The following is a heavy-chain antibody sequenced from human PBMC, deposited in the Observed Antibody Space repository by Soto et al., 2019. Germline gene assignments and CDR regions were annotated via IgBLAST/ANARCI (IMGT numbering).Heavy chain of an antibody. CDR1: GFTFKDFC. D-gene: IGHD3-10*02. CDR3: ARDLQALLFPYVFDI. CDR2: ISSGGTTI. J-gene: IGHJ3*02. V-gene: IGHV3-11*01. Sequence: QVQLVESGGGLVKPGGSLRLSCAVSGFTFKDFCMGWIRQAPGKGLEWVSYISSGGTTIYYADSVKGRFTSSRDNAKNSLYLQMNSLRAEDTAVYYCARDLQALLFPYVFDICGQGTMGTVSS.